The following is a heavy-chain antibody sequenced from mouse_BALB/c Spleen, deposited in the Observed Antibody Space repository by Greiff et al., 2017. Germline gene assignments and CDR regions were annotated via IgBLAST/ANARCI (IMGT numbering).Heavy chain of an antibody. CDR1: GYTFSSYW. V-gene: IGHV1-9*01. J-gene: IGHJ2*01. CDR2: ILPGSGST. D-gene: IGHD1-1*01. CDR3: ARALLRSYFDY. Sequence: VQRVESGAELMKPGASVKISCKATGYTFSSYWIEWVKQRPGHGLEWIGEILPGSGSTNYNEKFKGKATFTADTSSNTAYMQLSSLTSEDSAVYYCARALLRSYFDYWGQGTTLTVSS.